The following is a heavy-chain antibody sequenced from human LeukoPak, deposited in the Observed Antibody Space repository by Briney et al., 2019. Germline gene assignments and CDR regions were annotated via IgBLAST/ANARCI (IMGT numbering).Heavy chain of an antibody. D-gene: IGHD2-2*01. CDR2: IYSGGGT. CDR3: ASAMNFGHFDL. J-gene: IGHJ2*01. V-gene: IGHV3-53*01. Sequence: GGSLRLSCAASGFSVNNKYMTWVRQTPAKGLEWVSVIYSGGGTYYADFVKGRFTISRDDSKNTLFLQMNSLRAEDSAVYYCASAMNFGHFDLWGRGTLVTVSS. CDR1: GFSVNNKY.